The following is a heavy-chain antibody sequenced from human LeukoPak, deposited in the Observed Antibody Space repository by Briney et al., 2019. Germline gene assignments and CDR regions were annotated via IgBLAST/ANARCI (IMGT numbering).Heavy chain of an antibody. CDR1: GGSISSYY. D-gene: IGHD6-13*01. Sequence: SETLSLTCTVSGGSISSYYWSWIRQPPGKGLEWIGYIHYSGSTNYNPSLKSRVTRSVDTSKNQFSLKLSSVTAADTAVYYCARERVAGYSSSWYEWDAFDIWGQGTMVTVSS. V-gene: IGHV4-59*01. CDR2: IHYSGST. CDR3: ARERVAGYSSSWYEWDAFDI. J-gene: IGHJ3*02.